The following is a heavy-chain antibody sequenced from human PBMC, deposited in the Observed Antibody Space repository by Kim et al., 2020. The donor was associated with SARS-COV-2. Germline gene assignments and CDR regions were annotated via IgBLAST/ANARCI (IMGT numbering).Heavy chain of an antibody. V-gene: IGHV3-48*02. CDR1: GFTFSSYS. D-gene: IGHD2-21*02. Sequence: GGSLRLSCAASGFTFSSYSMNWVRQAPGKGLEWVSYISSSSSTIYYADSVKGRFTISRDNAKNSLYLQMNSLRDEDTAVYYCARGANGVTYYYYGMDVWGQGTTVTVSS. J-gene: IGHJ6*02. CDR3: ARGANGVTYYYYGMDV. CDR2: ISSSSSTI.